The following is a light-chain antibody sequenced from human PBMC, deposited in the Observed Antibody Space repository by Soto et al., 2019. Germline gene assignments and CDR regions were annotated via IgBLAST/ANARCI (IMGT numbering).Light chain of an antibody. CDR1: SSNIGAGYD. J-gene: IGLJ2*01. V-gene: IGLV1-40*01. CDR2: GNS. Sequence: QSVLTQPPSVSVAPGQRVTISCTGSSSNIGAGYDVHWYQQLPGTAPKLLIYGNSNRPSGVPDRFSGPKSGTSASLAITGLQAEDEADYYCQSYDSSLSGHVVFGGGTKLTVL. CDR3: QSYDSSLSGHVV.